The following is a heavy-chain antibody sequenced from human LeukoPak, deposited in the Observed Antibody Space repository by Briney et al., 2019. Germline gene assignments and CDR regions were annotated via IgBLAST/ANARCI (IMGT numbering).Heavy chain of an antibody. V-gene: IGHV3-30*18. Sequence: GGSLRLSCAASGFTFSSYGMHWVRQAPGKGLEWVAVISYDRSNKYYADSVKGRFTISRDNSKNTLYLQMNSLRAEDTAVYYCAKDVGQLPPLDAFDIWGQGTMVTVSS. CDR3: AKDVGQLPPLDAFDI. D-gene: IGHD2-2*01. CDR2: ISYDRSNK. CDR1: GFTFSSYG. J-gene: IGHJ3*02.